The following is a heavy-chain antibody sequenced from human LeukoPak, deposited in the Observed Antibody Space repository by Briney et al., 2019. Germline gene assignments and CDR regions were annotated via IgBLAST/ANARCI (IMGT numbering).Heavy chain of an antibody. CDR3: AREKSSSPYNWFDP. J-gene: IGHJ5*02. CDR1: GGSISSYY. CDR2: IYTTGIT. V-gene: IGHV4-4*07. Sequence: SETLSLTCTVSGGSISSYYWSWSRQPAGKGLEWIGRIYTTGITDYNPSLKSRVTMSVHTSKNQFSLKLNSVTAADTAVYYCAREKSSSPYNWFDPWGQGTLVTVSS. D-gene: IGHD6-13*01.